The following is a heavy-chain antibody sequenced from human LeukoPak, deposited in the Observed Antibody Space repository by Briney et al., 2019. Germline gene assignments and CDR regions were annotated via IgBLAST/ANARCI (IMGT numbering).Heavy chain of an antibody. D-gene: IGHD2-15*01. CDR2: ISAYNGNT. V-gene: IGHV1-18*01. Sequence: GASVKVSCNASGYTFTSYGISWVRQAPGQGLEWMGWISAYNGNTNYAQNRQGRVTMTTDTTTSTAYMGLRSLRSDDTAVYYCARAGSFYYYYMDVWGKGTTVTVSS. CDR1: GYTFTSYG. CDR3: ARAGSFYYYYMDV. J-gene: IGHJ6*03.